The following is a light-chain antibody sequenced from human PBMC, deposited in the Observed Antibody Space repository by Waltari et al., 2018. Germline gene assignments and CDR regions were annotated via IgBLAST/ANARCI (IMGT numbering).Light chain of an antibody. J-gene: IGKJ1*01. CDR1: QIISRA. V-gene: IGKV3-20*01. Sequence: SPGERATLSCRASQIISRALAWYQQKPGQAPRLLIYDVSTRASGIPDRFSGSGSGTDFSLTISRLEPEDFAVYYCQHYVRLPVTFGQGTKLEFK. CDR2: DVS. CDR3: QHYVRLPVT.